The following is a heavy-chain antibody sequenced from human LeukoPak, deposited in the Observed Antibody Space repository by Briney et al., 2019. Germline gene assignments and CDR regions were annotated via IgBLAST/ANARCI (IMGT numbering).Heavy chain of an antibody. J-gene: IGHJ4*02. CDR3: VRLRYTYGKNFDC. D-gene: IGHD5-18*01. V-gene: IGHV3-7*01. CDR2: IQQDGSEK. Sequence: GGSLRVSCAASGFTFKGYWMSWVRQAPGKGLEWVANIQQDGSEKKYVDSVKGRFTISRDNAKNSLYLQMDSLRAEDTAVYYCVRLRYTYGKNFDCWGQGTLVTVSP. CDR1: GFTFKGYW.